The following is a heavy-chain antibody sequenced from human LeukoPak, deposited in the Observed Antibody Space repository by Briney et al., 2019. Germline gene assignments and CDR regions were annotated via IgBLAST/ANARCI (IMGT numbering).Heavy chain of an antibody. D-gene: IGHD5-24*01. V-gene: IGHV3-72*01. J-gene: IGHJ4*02. CDR1: GFTFSDHY. Sequence: PGGSLRLSCAASGFTFSDHYMDWVRLAPRMGLEWVARSRSKAAGYTTEYGTSVRGRFTISRDVSKNSLYLQMNSLKIEDTAVYYCVRGYNGFDSWGQETLVTVSS. CDR3: VRGYNGFDS. CDR2: SRSKAAGYTT.